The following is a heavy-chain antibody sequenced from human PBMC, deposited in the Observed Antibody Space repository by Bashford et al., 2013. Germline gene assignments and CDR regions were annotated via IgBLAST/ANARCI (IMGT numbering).Heavy chain of an antibody. D-gene: IGHD3-3*01. Sequence: SETLSLTCTVSGASISSYYWSWIRQPAGKGLEWIGRIYTSGSTNYNPSLKSRVTMSVDTSKNQFSLKLSSVTAADTAVYYCAREADFWSGYYVPNWFDPWGQGTLVTVSS. CDR2: IYTSGST. V-gene: IGHV4-4*07. CDR3: AREADFWSGYYVPNWFDP. CDR1: GASISSYY. J-gene: IGHJ5*02.